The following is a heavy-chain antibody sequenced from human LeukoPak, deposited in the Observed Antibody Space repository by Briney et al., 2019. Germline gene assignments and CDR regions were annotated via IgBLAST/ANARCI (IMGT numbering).Heavy chain of an antibody. D-gene: IGHD2-8*01. V-gene: IGHV5-51*01. J-gene: IGHJ5*02. CDR3: ARQHGVYAPFDP. Sequence: GESLKISCKGSEYSFTNYWIGWVRQMPGKGLEWMGIIYPGDSDTKYSPSFQGLVIISVDKSIRTAYPQWSSLKASDTAMYYCARQHGVYAPFDPWGQGTLVTVSS. CDR1: EYSFTNYW. CDR2: IYPGDSDT.